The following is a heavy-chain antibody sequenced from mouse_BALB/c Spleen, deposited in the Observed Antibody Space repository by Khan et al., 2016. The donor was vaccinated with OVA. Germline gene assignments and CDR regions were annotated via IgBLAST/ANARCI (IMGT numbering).Heavy chain of an antibody. CDR2: VSTGGGYT. J-gene: IGHJ3*01. D-gene: IGHD1-1*01. V-gene: IGHV5-6*01. CDR3: TRLAYYYDSEGFAY. CDR1: GFTFSTYG. Sequence: EVELVESGGDLVKPGGSLKLSCAASGFTFSTYGMSWVRQTPDKRLEWVATVSTGGGYTYYPDSVKGRFTISRDKAKNTLYLQMSGLKSEDTAIFYCTRLAYYYDSEGFAYWGQGTLVTVSA.